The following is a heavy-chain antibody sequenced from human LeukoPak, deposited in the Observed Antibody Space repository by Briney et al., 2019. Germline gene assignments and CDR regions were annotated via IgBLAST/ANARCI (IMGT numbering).Heavy chain of an antibody. CDR3: ARAGAPGGYSGYSFDY. D-gene: IGHD5-12*01. J-gene: IGHJ4*03. CDR1: GYTFTGYY. Sequence: ASVKVSCKASGYTFTGYYMHWVRQAPGQGLEWMGWINPNSGGTNYAQKFQGRVTMTRDTSISTAYMELSRLRSDDTAVYYCARAGAPGGYSGYSFDYWGQGTTVTVSS. V-gene: IGHV1-2*02. CDR2: INPNSGGT.